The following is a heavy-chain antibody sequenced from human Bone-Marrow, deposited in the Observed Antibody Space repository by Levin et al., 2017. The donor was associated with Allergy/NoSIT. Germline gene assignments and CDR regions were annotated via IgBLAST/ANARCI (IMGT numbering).Heavy chain of an antibody. CDR3: ARTLGYCSGDGCYYCFDY. J-gene: IGHJ4*02. CDR1: NYSISSGFH. CDR2: IDQSGNT. D-gene: IGHD2-15*01. Sequence: SQTLSLTCAVSNYSISSGFHWGWIRQPPGKGLEWIGSIDQSGNTYYSPSLKRRVTTLVDTPKNQFSLRLTSVSAADTAVYYCARTLGYCSGDGCYYCFDYWGQGALVTVSS. V-gene: IGHV4-38-2*01.